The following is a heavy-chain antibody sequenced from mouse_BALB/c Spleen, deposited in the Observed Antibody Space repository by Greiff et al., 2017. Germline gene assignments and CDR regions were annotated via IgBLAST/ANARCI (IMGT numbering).Heavy chain of an antibody. CDR1: GFSLTDYG. CDR3: AKHWDYDGSWFAY. J-gene: IGHJ3*01. Sequence: VNVVESGPGLVAPSQSLSITCTVSGFSLTDYGVSWIRQPPGKGLEWLGVIWGGGSTYYNSALKSRLSISKDNSKSQVFLKMNSLQTDDTAMYYCAKHWDYDGSWFAYWGQGTLVTVSA. CDR2: IWGGGST. V-gene: IGHV2-6-5*01. D-gene: IGHD1-2*01.